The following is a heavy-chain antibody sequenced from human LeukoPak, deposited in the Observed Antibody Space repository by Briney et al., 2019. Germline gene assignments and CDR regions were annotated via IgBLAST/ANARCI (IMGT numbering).Heavy chain of an antibody. V-gene: IGHV3-30*02. D-gene: IGHD5-12*01. CDR3: AKDTHSGYYNP. Sequence: GESLRLSCAAFGFTFHSYAMNWVRQAPGKGLEWVAFIRFDGSNKYYADSVKGRFTISRDNSKSTLYLQMNSLRPEGTAVYYCAKDTHSGYYNPWGQGTLVTVSS. CDR2: IRFDGSNK. CDR1: GFTFHSYA. J-gene: IGHJ5*02.